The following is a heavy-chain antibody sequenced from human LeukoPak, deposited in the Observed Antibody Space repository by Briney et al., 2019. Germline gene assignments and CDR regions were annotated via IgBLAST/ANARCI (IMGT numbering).Heavy chain of an antibody. V-gene: IGHV4-34*01. J-gene: IGHJ4*02. D-gene: IGHD3-22*01. CDR2: INHSGST. CDR1: GGSFSGYY. Sequence: PSETLSPTCAVYGGSFSGYYWSWIRQPPGKGLEWIGEINHSGSTNYNPSLKSRVTISVDTSKNQFSLKLSSVTAADTAVYYCARGKWLPNFDYWGQGTLVTVSS. CDR3: ARGKWLPNFDY.